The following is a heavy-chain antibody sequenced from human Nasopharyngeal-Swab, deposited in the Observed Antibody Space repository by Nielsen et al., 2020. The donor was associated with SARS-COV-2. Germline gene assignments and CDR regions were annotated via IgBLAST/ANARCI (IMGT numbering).Heavy chain of an antibody. Sequence: GESLKISCSASGFTFSSYAMHWVRQAPGKGLEYVSAISSNGGSTYYADSVKGRFTISRDNSKNTLYLQMNSLRAEDTAVYYCAGTKYYDILTGQKDDAFDIWGQGTMVTVSS. CDR1: GFTFSSYA. CDR2: ISSNGGST. CDR3: AGTKYYDILTGQKDDAFDI. V-gene: IGHV3-64*04. J-gene: IGHJ3*02. D-gene: IGHD3-9*01.